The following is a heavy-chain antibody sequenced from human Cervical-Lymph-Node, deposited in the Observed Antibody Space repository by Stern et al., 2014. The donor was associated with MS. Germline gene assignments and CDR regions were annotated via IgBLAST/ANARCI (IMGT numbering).Heavy chain of an antibody. D-gene: IGHD3-22*01. CDR3: ARDMYYDSSGSYCGFDY. CDR1: GYTFTSYY. V-gene: IGHV1-46*01. Sequence: QVQLMQSGAEVKKPGASVKVSCKASGYTFTSYYVHWVRQAPGQGLEWMGIINPSGDSTTYAQKFQDRVTMTRDTSTSTIYMELSSLISEDTAVYYCARDMYYDSSGSYCGFDYGGQGTLVTVSS. J-gene: IGHJ4*02. CDR2: INPSGDST.